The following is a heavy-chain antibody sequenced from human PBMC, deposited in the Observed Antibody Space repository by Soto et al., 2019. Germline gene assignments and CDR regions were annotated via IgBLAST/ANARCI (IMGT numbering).Heavy chain of an antibody. Sequence: GGSLRLSCAASGFTVSSNYMSWVRQAPGKGLECVSVIYSGGNTYYADSVKGRFTISRDDSKNTLYLQMNSLRAEDTAVYYCARQIGYSYRYWGQGTPVTVSS. CDR2: IYSGGNT. D-gene: IGHD5-18*01. CDR3: ARQIGYSYRY. J-gene: IGHJ4*02. V-gene: IGHV3-53*01. CDR1: GFTVSSNY.